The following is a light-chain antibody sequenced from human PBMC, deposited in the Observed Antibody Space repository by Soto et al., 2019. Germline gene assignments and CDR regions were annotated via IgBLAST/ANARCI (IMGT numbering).Light chain of an antibody. CDR1: QSVSSSY. CDR3: QQYGSSPLT. Sequence: EIVLTQSPGTLSLSPGERATLSCRASQSVSSSYLAWYQQKPGQAPRLLIYGASSRATGIPDRSSGSGSGTDFTLTISRLEPEDFAVYYCQQYGSSPLTFGQGTRLEI. V-gene: IGKV3-20*01. J-gene: IGKJ5*01. CDR2: GAS.